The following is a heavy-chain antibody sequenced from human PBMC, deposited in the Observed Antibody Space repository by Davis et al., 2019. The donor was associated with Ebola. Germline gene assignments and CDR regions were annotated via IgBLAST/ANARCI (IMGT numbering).Heavy chain of an antibody. CDR1: GFTFSRNW. D-gene: IGHD3-22*01. CDR3: ANGNYDSDGYWGYWLDP. J-gene: IGHJ5*02. V-gene: IGHV3-7*01. CDR2: IKEDGSEK. Sequence: PGGSLRPSCAASGFTFSRNWMSWLRLAPGKGLEWVATIKEDGSEKYYVDSVKGRFTISRDNANNSLYLQMNSLRAEDTAVYYCANGNYDSDGYWGYWLDPWGQGTLVTVSS.